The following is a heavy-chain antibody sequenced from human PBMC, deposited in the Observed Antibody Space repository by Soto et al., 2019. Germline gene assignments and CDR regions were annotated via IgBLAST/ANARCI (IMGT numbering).Heavy chain of an antibody. CDR3: AKTSSLNHYFYYASDV. CDR1: GFTFSSYA. CDR2: IGSSGGNT. V-gene: IGHV3-23*01. D-gene: IGHD3-16*01. J-gene: IGHJ6*02. Sequence: EVQLLESGGGLVQPGGSLRLSCAASGFTFSSYAMNWVRQAPGKGLEWVSGIGSSGGNTYYADSVKGRFTISRDNSKNTLYLQMNSLRAEDTAVYYCAKTSSLNHYFYYASDVWGQGTTVTVSS.